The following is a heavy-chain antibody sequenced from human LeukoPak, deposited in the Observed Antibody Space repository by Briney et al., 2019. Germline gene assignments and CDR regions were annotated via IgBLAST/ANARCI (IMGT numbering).Heavy chain of an antibody. CDR3: ARDRRENWFDP. CDR2: VYAGGAT. CDR1: DFSVTDNY. J-gene: IGHJ5*02. V-gene: IGHV3-53*01. Sequence: GGSLRLSCAAPDFSVTDNYVTWVRQAPGKGLQWVSSVYAGGATYYADSVRGRFTISRDKSKNTVYLQMTSLRVEDTAVYYCARDRRENWFDPWGQGTLVTVSS.